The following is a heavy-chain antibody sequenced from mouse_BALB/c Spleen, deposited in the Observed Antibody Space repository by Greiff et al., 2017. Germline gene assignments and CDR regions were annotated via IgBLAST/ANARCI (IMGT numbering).Heavy chain of an antibody. Sequence: QVQLQQSGPGLVQPSQSLSITCTVSGFSLTSYGVHWVRQSPGKGLEWLGVIWSGGSTDYNAAFISRLSISKDNSKSQVFFKMNSLQANDTAIYYCALTTVVDWYFDVWGAGTTVTVSS. CDR1: GFSLTSYG. V-gene: IGHV2-2*02. D-gene: IGHD1-1*01. CDR2: IWSGGST. CDR3: ALTTVVDWYFDV. J-gene: IGHJ1*01.